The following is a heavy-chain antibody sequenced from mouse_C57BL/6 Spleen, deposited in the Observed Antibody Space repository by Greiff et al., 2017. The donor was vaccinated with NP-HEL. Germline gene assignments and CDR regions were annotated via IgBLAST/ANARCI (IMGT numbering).Heavy chain of an antibody. CDR2: ISYDGSN. CDR3: ARENSNYDY. D-gene: IGHD2-5*01. CDR1: GYSITSGYY. V-gene: IGHV3-6*01. Sequence: DVQLQESGPGLVKPSQSLSLTCSVTGYSITSGYYWNWIRQFPGNKLEWMGYISYDGSNNYNPSLKNRISITRDTSKNQFFLKLNSVTTEDTATYYCARENSNYDYWGQGTTLTVSS. J-gene: IGHJ2*01.